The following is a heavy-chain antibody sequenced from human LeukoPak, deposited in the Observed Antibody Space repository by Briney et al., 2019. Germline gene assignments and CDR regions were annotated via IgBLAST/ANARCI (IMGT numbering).Heavy chain of an antibody. CDR2: ISSSGSTI. Sequence: PGGSLRLSCAASGFTFSSYGMNWVRQAPGKGLEWVSYISSSGSTIYYADSVKGRFTISRDNAKNSLYLQMNSLRAEDTAVYYCARDRLVNGMDVWGQGTTVTVSS. D-gene: IGHD3-9*01. J-gene: IGHJ6*02. CDR1: GFTFSSYG. V-gene: IGHV3-48*03. CDR3: ARDRLVNGMDV.